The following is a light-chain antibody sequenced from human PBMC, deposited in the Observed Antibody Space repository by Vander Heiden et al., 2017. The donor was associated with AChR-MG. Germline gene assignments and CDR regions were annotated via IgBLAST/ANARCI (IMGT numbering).Light chain of an antibody. V-gene: IGLV1-47*01. Sequence: QPVPTQPPSASGTPGQRVTISCSGSSSNIRSNYVSWYQQLPGTAPKLLFYRNNQRPSGVPDRLSGTKSETSASLAISRLRSEDEADYYCAAWDDGLSVVVFGGGTKLTVL. J-gene: IGLJ3*02. CDR2: RNN. CDR3: AAWDDGLSVVV. CDR1: SSNIRSNY.